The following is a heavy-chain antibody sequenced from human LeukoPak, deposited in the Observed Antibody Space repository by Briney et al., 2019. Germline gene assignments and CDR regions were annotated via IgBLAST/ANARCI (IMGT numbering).Heavy chain of an antibody. J-gene: IGHJ4*02. CDR2: ISYDGSNI. CDR3: ARDSSGDYAVDY. CDR1: GFTFSSYA. D-gene: IGHD4-17*01. Sequence: GGSLRLSCAASGFTFSSYAMDWVRQAPGKGLEWMAFISYDGSNIYYADSVKGRFTISRDNSKNTLYLQMNSLTVEDTAMYYCARDSSGDYAVDYWGQGTLVTVSS. V-gene: IGHV3-30*04.